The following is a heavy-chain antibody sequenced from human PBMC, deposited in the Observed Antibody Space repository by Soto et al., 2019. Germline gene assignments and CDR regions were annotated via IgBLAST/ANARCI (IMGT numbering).Heavy chain of an antibody. CDR3: ARGPEPPYSSRGAWFNP. Sequence: LSLTCTVAGGPISTYYWSWVRQPAGTGLEWIGRIYTSGSTNYNPSLKSRVTMSVDTSKNQFSLKLSSVTAADTAVYYCARGPEPPYSSRGAWFNPSGQGTLVTVSS. J-gene: IGHJ5*02. CDR1: GGPISTYY. V-gene: IGHV4-4*07. CDR2: IYTSGST. D-gene: IGHD6-13*01.